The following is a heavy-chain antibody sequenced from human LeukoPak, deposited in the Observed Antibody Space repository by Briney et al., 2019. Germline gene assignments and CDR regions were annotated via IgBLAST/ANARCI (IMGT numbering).Heavy chain of an antibody. CDR3: ARHPPRDCSSSSCYKRWFDP. D-gene: IGHD2-2*02. J-gene: IGHJ5*02. CDR2: MYYSGRT. V-gene: IGHV4-39*01. Sequence: PSETLSLTCTVSGGSISSSDSYWGWIRQPPGKGLEWIGSMYYSGRTYYNPSLKSRVTISVDTSKNQFSLKLNSVTAADADVHYCARHPPRDCSSSSCYKRWFDPWGQGTLVTVSS. CDR1: GGSISSSDSY.